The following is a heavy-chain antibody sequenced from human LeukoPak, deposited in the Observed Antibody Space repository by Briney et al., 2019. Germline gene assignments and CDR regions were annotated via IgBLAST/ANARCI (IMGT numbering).Heavy chain of an antibody. D-gene: IGHD6-19*01. Sequence: PSETLSLTCTVSGYSISSGYYWGWIRQPPGKGLEWIGSIYHSGSTYYNPSLKSRVTISVDTSKNQFSLKLSSVTAADTAVYYCATTPGIAVAGPDWGQGTLVTVSS. CDR1: GYSISSGYY. V-gene: IGHV4-38-2*02. CDR3: ATTPGIAVAGPD. J-gene: IGHJ4*02. CDR2: IYHSGST.